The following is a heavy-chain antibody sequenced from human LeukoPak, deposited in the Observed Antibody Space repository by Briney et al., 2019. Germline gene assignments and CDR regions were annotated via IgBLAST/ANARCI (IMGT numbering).Heavy chain of an antibody. CDR2: ISSSSYI. D-gene: IGHD6-13*01. Sequence: SGGSLRLSCAASGFTFSSYGMHWVRQAPGKGLEWVSSISSSSYIYYADSVKGRFTIPRDNAKNLLYLQMNSLRAEDTAVYYCARYSDTGYSSSWYSTPFDYWGQGTLVTVSS. CDR3: ARYSDTGYSSSWYSTPFDY. CDR1: GFTFSSYG. V-gene: IGHV3-21*06. J-gene: IGHJ4*02.